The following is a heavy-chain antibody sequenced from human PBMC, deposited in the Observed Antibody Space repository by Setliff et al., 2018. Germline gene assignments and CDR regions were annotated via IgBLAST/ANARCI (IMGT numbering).Heavy chain of an antibody. CDR3: SRLVRYCSTTTCQRASGAEV. D-gene: IGHD2-8*01. CDR1: GYTFANYG. Sequence: SVKVSCKASGYTFANYGVTWVRQAPGQGLEWMGWISGYTGNTNYAQKLQGRVSMTTDTSTNTAYMELSNLRYDDTAIYYCSRLVRYCSTTTCQRASGAEVWGQGTLVTVSS. V-gene: IGHV1-18*01. CDR2: ISGYTGNT. J-gene: IGHJ4*02.